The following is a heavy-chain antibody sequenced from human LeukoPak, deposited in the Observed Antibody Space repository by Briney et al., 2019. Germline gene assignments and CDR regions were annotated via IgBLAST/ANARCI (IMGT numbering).Heavy chain of an antibody. CDR2: IYYSGST. V-gene: IGHV4-30-4*01. CDR3: ASRGSGSYGYTFDL. CDR1: GGSTSSGDYY. D-gene: IGHD1-26*01. J-gene: IGHJ2*01. Sequence: SQTLSLTCTVSGGSTSSGDYYWSWIRQPPGKGLEWIGYIYYSGSTNYNPSLKSRVTISVDTSKNQFSLKLSSVTAADTAVYYCASRGSGSYGYTFDLWGRGTLVTVSS.